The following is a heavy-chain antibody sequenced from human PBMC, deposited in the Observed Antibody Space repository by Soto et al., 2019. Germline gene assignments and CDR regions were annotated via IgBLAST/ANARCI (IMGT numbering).Heavy chain of an antibody. Sequence: GGSLRLSCAASGFTFSSYWMSWVRQAPGKGLEWVANIKQDGSEKYYVDSVKGRFTISRDNAKNSLYLQMNSLRAEDTAVYYCARDRIYGVPYYYYGMDVWGQGTTVTVSS. CDR3: ARDRIYGVPYYYYGMDV. V-gene: IGHV3-7*03. J-gene: IGHJ6*02. CDR2: IKQDGSEK. D-gene: IGHD4-17*01. CDR1: GFTFSSYW.